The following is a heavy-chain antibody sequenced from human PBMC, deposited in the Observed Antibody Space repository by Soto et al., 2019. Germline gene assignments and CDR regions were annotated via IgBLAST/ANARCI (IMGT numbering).Heavy chain of an antibody. CDR1: VGSISSGGYS. D-gene: IGHD3-9*01. J-gene: IGHJ4*02. V-gene: IGHV4-30-2*01. CDR3: ARGPPIFY. CDR2: IYHSVST. Sequence: SETLSLTCAVSVGSISSGGYSWSWIRQPPGKGLEWIGYIYHSVSTYYNPSLKSRVTISVDRSKNQFSLKLSSVTAADTAVYYCARGPPIFYWGQGTLVTVSS.